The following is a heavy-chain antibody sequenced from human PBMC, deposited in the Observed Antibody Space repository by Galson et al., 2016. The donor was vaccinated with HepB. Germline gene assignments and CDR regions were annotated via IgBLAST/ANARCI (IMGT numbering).Heavy chain of an antibody. D-gene: IGHD3-22*01. Sequence: TLSLTCTVSGGSISAGDYYWSWIRQPPGKGLEWIGYVFYSGSTYYNPSLQSRVTISVDTSKNQFSLKLNSVTPADTAVYYCARERYYYDRSGYYYFFDNLGQGTPITVSS. V-gene: IGHV4-30-4*01. CDR1: GGSISAGDYY. CDR3: ARERYYYDRSGYYYFFDN. CDR2: VFYSGST. J-gene: IGHJ4*02.